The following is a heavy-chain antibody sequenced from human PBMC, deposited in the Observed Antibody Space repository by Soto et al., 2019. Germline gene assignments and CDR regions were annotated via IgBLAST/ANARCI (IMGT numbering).Heavy chain of an antibody. CDR3: ARDNDRPQLGGNYYYILDV. D-gene: IGHD2-8*01. V-gene: IGHV1-69*12. Sequence: QVQLEQSGAEVKKPGSSVKVSCKASGGTFRNSAISWVRQAPGQGLEWMGGIMPIFRTPDYSQKFQGRVTITADESTSTAYMELSRLRSDDTAVYYCARDNDRPQLGGNYYYILDVWGQGTTVTVSS. J-gene: IGHJ6*02. CDR2: IMPIFRTP. CDR1: GGTFRNSA.